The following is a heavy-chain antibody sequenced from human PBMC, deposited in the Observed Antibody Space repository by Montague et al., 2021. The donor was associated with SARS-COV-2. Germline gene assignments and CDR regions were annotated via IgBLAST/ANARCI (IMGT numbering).Heavy chain of an antibody. D-gene: IGHD1-26*01. V-gene: IGHV4-39*01. CDR1: GDSMTSSGYQ. CDR2: IHHSGST. J-gene: IGHJ5*02. CDR3: ARHPYRTVIGLGTYSHWFAP. Sequence: SETLSLTCTVSGDSMTSSGYQWGWIRQPPGKGLEWIGSIHHSGSTYYNPSLKSRVTISVETSKNHVSLRLSSVTAADAAVYYCARHPYRTVIGLGTYSHWFAPWGQGTLVAVSS.